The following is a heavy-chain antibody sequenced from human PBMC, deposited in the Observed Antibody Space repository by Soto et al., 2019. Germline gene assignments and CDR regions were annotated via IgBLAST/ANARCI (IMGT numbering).Heavy chain of an antibody. D-gene: IGHD3-3*01. CDR1: GGTFSSYT. J-gene: IGHJ6*02. V-gene: IGHV1-69*02. Sequence: SVKVSCKASGGTFSSYTISWVRQAPGQGLEWMGRIIPILGIANYAQKFQGRVTITRDTSTSTAYMKLSSLRSEDTAVYYCARAGDYDFWSGYYPYYYYGMDVWGQGTTVTVSS. CDR3: ARAGDYDFWSGYYPYYYYGMDV. CDR2: IIPILGIA.